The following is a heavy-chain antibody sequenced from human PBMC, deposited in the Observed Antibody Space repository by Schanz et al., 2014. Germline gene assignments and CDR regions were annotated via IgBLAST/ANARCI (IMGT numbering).Heavy chain of an antibody. CDR1: GGTFSTYP. D-gene: IGHD4-17*01. V-gene: IGHV1-69*02. J-gene: IGHJ4*02. CDR2: IIPIHGIV. CDR3: ARGYGDSPTDF. Sequence: QVQLVQSGAEVKKPGSSMKVSCKASGGTFSTYPINWLRQAPGQGLEWMGRIIPIHGIVNYAQKFQGRVTNTADKSTSTAYMDLSSLRPEDTAVYYCARGYGDSPTDFWGQGTLVTVSS.